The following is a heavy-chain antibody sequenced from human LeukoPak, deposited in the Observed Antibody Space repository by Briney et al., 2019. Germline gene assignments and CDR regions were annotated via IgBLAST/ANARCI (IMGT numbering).Heavy chain of an antibody. CDR2: ISWDGGST. CDR3: AKDIGAAAGYFDY. J-gene: IGHJ4*02. CDR1: GFTFDDYT. D-gene: IGHD6-13*01. Sequence: GGSLRLTCAASGFTFDDYTMHWVRQAPGKGLEWVSLISWDGGSTYYADSVKGRFTISRDNSKNSLYLQMNSLRTEDTALYYCAKDIGAAAGYFDYWGQGTLVTVSS. V-gene: IGHV3-43*01.